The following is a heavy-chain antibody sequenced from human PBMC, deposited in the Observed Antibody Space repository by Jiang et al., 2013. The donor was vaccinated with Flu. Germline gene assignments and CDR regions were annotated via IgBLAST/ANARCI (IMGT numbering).Heavy chain of an antibody. J-gene: IGHJ4*02. CDR3: SRLPAEYGSSYFGLDY. Sequence: GAEVKKPGESLKISCKGSGYSFTSYWIGWVRQMPGKGLEWMGIIYPGDSDTRYSPSFQGQVTISADKSISTAYLQWSSLKASDTAIYYCSRLPAEYGSSYFGLDYWGQGTLVTVSS. CDR2: IYPGDSDT. CDR1: GYSFTSYW. V-gene: IGHV5-51*03. D-gene: IGHD6-13*01.